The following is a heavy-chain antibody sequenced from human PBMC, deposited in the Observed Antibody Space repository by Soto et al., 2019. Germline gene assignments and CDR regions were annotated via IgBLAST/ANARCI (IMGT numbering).Heavy chain of an antibody. CDR3: ARRGADLIYY. J-gene: IGHJ4*02. V-gene: IGHV5-10-1*01. CDR2: IDPSDSYT. Sequence: VESLKISCKGSGYIFTSYWIIWVRQMPGKGLEWRGRIDPSDSYTNYSPSFQGHVTISADKSINTAYLQWSSIKASDTAMYYCARRGADLIYYWGQGTLVTVSS. CDR1: GYIFTSYW. D-gene: IGHD3-3*01.